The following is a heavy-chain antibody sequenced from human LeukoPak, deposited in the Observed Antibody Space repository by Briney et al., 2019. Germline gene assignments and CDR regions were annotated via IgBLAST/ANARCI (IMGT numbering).Heavy chain of an antibody. D-gene: IGHD3-22*01. Sequence: PGGSLRLSCAASGFTFTNYAMNWVRQAPGKGLEWVSGISGGGGNTYYADSVKGRFTISRDNSKNTLYLQMNSLRAEDTAVYYCAKDGGYDSSGYYCGPFDYWGQGTLVTVSS. V-gene: IGHV3-23*01. CDR1: GFTFTNYA. CDR2: ISGGGGNT. CDR3: AKDGGYDSSGYYCGPFDY. J-gene: IGHJ4*02.